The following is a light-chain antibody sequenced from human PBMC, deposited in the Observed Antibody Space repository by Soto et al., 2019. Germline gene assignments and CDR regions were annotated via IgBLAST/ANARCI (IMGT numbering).Light chain of an antibody. CDR1: QSVSSY. CDR3: QQYDSWPPIT. CDR2: ESS. J-gene: IGKJ5*01. V-gene: IGKV3-11*01. Sequence: EIVLTQSPATLSLSPGERATLSCRASQSVSSYLAWYQQRPCQAPRLLIYESSNRATGIPATFSGSGSGTEFTPTISSLQSEDFTVYYCQQYDSWPPITCGQGTRLEIK.